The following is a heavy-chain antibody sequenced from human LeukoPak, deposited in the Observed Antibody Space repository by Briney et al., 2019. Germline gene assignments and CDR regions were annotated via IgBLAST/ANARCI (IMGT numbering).Heavy chain of an antibody. CDR2: IIPIFGTA. CDR1: GGTFSSYA. Sequence: SVKVSCKASGGTFSSYAISWVRQAPGQGLEWMGGIIPIFGTANYAQKFQGRVTITADESTSTAYMELSSLRSEDTAVYYCARDDENSSGYYQYFQHWGQGTLVTVSS. V-gene: IGHV1-69*01. J-gene: IGHJ1*01. CDR3: ARDDENSSGYYQYFQH. D-gene: IGHD3-22*01.